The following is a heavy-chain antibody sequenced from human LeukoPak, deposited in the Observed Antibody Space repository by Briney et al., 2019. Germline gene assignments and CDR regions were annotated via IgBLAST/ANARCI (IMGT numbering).Heavy chain of an antibody. J-gene: IGHJ5*02. Sequence: GESLKISCKGSGYSFTSYWIGWVRQMPGKGLEWMGIIYPGDSDTRYSPSFQGQVTISADKSISTAYLQWSSLKASDAAMYYCARQGATTYYDYVWGSYRYNWFDPWGQGTLVTVSS. D-gene: IGHD3-16*02. CDR2: IYPGDSDT. CDR3: ARQGATTYYDYVWGSYRYNWFDP. CDR1: GYSFTSYW. V-gene: IGHV5-51*01.